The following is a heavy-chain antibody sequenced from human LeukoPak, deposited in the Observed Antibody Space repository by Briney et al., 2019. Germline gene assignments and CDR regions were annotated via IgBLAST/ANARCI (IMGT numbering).Heavy chain of an antibody. Sequence: GGSLRLSCAASGFTFSTYNMNWVRQAPGKGLEWVSYISSSGSTIYYADSVKGRFTISRDNAENSLYLQMNTLRAEDTAVYYCARDFLEDSYWGQGTLVTVSS. CDR1: GFTFSTYN. V-gene: IGHV3-48*01. J-gene: IGHJ4*02. CDR3: ARDFLEDSY. CDR2: ISSSGSTI. D-gene: IGHD3-3*01.